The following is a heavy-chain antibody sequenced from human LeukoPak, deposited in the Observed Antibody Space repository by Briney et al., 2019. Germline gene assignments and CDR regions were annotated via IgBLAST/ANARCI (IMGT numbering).Heavy chain of an antibody. D-gene: IGHD3-22*01. CDR3: AKGRYYYDSSGYY. V-gene: IGHV3-23*01. CDR2: ISGSGGST. CDR1: GFTFSSYA. Sequence: PGGSLRLSCAASGFTFSSYAMSWVRQAPGKGREWVSAISGSGGSTYYADSVKGRFTISRDNSKNTLYLQMNSLRAEDTAVYYCAKGRYYYDSSGYYWGQGTLVTVSS. J-gene: IGHJ4*02.